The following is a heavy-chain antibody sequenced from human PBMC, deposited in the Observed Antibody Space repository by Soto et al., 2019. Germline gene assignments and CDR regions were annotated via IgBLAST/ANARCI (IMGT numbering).Heavy chain of an antibody. Sequence: SETLSLTCTVSGGSISSYYWSWIRQPPGKGLEWIGYIYYSGSTNYNPSLKSRVTISVDTSKNQFSLKLSSVTAADTAVYYCARGYGNSAYYGMDVWGQGTTVTVSS. CDR1: GGSISSYY. CDR2: IYYSGST. J-gene: IGHJ6*02. D-gene: IGHD3-10*01. CDR3: ARGYGNSAYYGMDV. V-gene: IGHV4-59*01.